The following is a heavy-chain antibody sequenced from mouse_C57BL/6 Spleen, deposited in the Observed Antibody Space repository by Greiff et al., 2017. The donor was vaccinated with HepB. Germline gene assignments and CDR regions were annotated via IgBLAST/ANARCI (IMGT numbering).Heavy chain of an antibody. CDR1: GFTFSSYA. CDR2: ISDGGSYT. D-gene: IGHD2-3*01. V-gene: IGHV5-4*01. Sequence: EVKLMESGGGLVKPGGSLKLSCAASGFTFSSYAMSWVRQTPEKRLEWVATISDGGSYTYYPDNVKGRFTISRDNAKNNLYMQMSHLKYEETAMYYCARERGDGYLYWYFDVWGTGTTVTVAS. CDR3: ARERGDGYLYWYFDV. J-gene: IGHJ1*03.